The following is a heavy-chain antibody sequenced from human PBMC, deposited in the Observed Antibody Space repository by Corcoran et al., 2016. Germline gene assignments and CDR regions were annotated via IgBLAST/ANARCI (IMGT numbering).Heavy chain of an antibody. CDR1: GGSFSGYY. J-gene: IGHJ4*02. V-gene: IGHV4-34*01. CDR3: ARGRRPTGTAIGY. Sequence: QVQLQQWGAGLLKPSETLSLTCAVYGGSFSGYYWSWIRQPPGKGLEWIGEINHSGSTNYNPSLKSRVTISVDTSKNQFSLKLSSVTAADTAVYYCARGRRPTGTAIGYWGQGTLVTVSS. CDR2: INHSGST. D-gene: IGHD1-1*01.